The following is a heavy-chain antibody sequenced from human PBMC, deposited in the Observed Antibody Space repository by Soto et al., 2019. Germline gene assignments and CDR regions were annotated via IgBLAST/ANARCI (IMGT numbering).Heavy chain of an antibody. J-gene: IGHJ4*02. CDR3: ARGPPIVGSTTPLDS. D-gene: IGHD1-26*01. Sequence: SETLSLTCTVSGGSITNSNWWSWVRLPPAKGLEWIGDIYHAGSTKYNPSLERRVTMSVDTSNNQFALTLTSVTDADTAVYFCARGPPIVGSTTPLDSWGQGTLVTVSS. CDR2: IYHAGST. V-gene: IGHV4-4*02. CDR1: GGSITNSNW.